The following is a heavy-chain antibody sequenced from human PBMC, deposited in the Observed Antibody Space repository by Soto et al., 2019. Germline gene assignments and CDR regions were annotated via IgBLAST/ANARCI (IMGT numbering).Heavy chain of an antibody. D-gene: IGHD4-17*01. J-gene: IGHJ6*02. CDR3: AKDQIRGDSPGDGMDV. Sequence: QVQLVESGGGVVQPGRSLRLSCEASRFTFSSYGMHWVRQAPGKGLEWVAVISYDGSNEYYADSMKGRFTISRDNSKNTLYLQMNSLRAEDTAVYYCAKDQIRGDSPGDGMDVWGQGTTVTVSS. V-gene: IGHV3-30*18. CDR2: ISYDGSNE. CDR1: RFTFSSYG.